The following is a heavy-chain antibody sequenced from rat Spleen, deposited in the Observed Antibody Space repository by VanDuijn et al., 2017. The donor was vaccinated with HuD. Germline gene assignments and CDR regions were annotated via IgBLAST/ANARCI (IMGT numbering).Heavy chain of an antibody. V-gene: IGHV5-7*01. CDR3: TRYYEGYVMDV. Sequence: EVQLVESDGGLVQPGRSLKLSCAASGFTFSDYYMAWVRQAPTKGLEWVATISYDGGRIFYRDSVKGRFTISRDNAKNALYLQMNNLRSEDTAIYYCTRYYEGYVMDVWGQGASVTVSS. J-gene: IGHJ4*01. D-gene: IGHD1-12*01. CDR1: GFTFSDYY. CDR2: ISYDGGRI.